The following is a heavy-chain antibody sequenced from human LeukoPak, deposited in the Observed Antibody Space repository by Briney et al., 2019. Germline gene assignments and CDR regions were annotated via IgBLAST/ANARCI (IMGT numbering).Heavy chain of an antibody. CDR1: GGSFSGYY. CDR3: ARDGSGIAAAGVDY. CDR2: INHSGST. J-gene: IGHJ4*02. Sequence: SETLSLTCAVYGGSFSGYYWSWIRQPPGKGLEWIGEINHSGSTNYNPSLKSRVTISVDTSKNQFSLKLSSVTAADTAVYYCARDGSGIAAAGVDYWGQGTLVTVSS. D-gene: IGHD6-13*01. V-gene: IGHV4-34*01.